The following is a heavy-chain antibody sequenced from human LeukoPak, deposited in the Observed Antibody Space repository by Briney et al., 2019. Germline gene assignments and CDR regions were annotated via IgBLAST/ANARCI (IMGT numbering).Heavy chain of an antibody. CDR3: AKPLWSGSYYSDP. CDR1: GFTFSSYA. Sequence: PGGSLRLSCAASGFTFSSYAMSWVRQAPGKGLEWVSVISGSGGSTYYADSVKGRCTISRDNSKNTLYLQMNSLRAEDTAVYYCAKPLWSGSYYSDPWGQGTLVTVSS. V-gene: IGHV3-23*01. J-gene: IGHJ5*02. CDR2: ISGSGGST. D-gene: IGHD3-10*01.